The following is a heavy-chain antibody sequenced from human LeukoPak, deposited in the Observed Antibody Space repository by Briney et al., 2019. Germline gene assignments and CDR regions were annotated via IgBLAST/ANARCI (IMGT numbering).Heavy chain of an antibody. J-gene: IGHJ4*02. CDR2: ISSGSSHI. Sequence: PGGSLRLSCAASGFTFSTHSMSWVRQSPGKGLEWVSSISSGSSHIYYADSMKGRFTISRDNAKNSLFLQMNSLRAEDTAVYYCVRDFRTQLDGYSPPYHFDYWGQGARDTVFS. CDR3: VRDFRTQLDGYSPPYHFDY. CDR1: GFTFSTHS. D-gene: IGHD5-24*01. V-gene: IGHV3-21*01.